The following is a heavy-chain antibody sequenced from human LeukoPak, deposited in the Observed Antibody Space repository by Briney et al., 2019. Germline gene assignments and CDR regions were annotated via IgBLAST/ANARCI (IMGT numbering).Heavy chain of an antibody. CDR3: ARGEWEPGFTASYYMDV. Sequence: ASVKVSCKASGYTFTIYYIHWVRQAPGQGLEWMGGIIPIFRTANYAQKFQGRVTITADESTSTAYMELSSLRCEDTAVYYCARGEWEPGFTASYYMDVWGKGTTVTISS. D-gene: IGHD1-26*01. V-gene: IGHV1-69*13. CDR1: GYTFTIYY. CDR2: IIPIFRTA. J-gene: IGHJ6*03.